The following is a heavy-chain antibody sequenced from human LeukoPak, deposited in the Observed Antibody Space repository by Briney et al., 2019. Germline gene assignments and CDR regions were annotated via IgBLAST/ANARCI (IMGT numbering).Heavy chain of an antibody. D-gene: IGHD3-10*01. Sequence: PSQTLSLTCTVSGGSISSGSYYWSWIRQPAGKGLEWIGRIYTSGSTNYNPSLKSRVTISVDTSKNQFSLKLSSVTAADTAVYYCARATYYYGSEGTFWFDPWGQGTLVTVSS. V-gene: IGHV4-61*02. CDR2: IYTSGST. CDR3: ARATYYYGSEGTFWFDP. J-gene: IGHJ5*02. CDR1: GGSISSGSYY.